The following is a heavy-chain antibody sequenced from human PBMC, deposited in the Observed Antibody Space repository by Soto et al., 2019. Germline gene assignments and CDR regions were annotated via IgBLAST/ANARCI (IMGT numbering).Heavy chain of an antibody. J-gene: IGHJ1*01. CDR2: IYPGDSDT. CDR1: GYSFTSYW. Sequence: PGESLKISCKGSGYSFTSYWIGWVRQMPGKGLEWMGIIYPGDSDTRYSPSFQGQVTISADKSISTAYLQWSSLKASDTAMYYCARPTGRFGGVIEEYFQHWGQGTLVTSPQ. CDR3: ARPTGRFGGVIEEYFQH. D-gene: IGHD3-16*02. V-gene: IGHV5-51*01.